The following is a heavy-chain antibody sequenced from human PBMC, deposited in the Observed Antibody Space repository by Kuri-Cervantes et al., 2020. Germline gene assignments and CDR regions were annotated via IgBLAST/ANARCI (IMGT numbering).Heavy chain of an antibody. D-gene: IGHD1-26*01. V-gene: IGHV3-23*01. CDR3: AKELPEDAFDI. J-gene: IGHJ3*02. CDR1: GFTFSDHY. CDR2: ISGSGGST. Sequence: GESLKISCAASGFTFSDHYMDWVRQAPGKGLEWVSAISGSGGSTYYADSVKGRFTISRDNSKNTLYLQMNSLRAEDTAVYYCAKELPEDAFDIWGQGTMVTVSS.